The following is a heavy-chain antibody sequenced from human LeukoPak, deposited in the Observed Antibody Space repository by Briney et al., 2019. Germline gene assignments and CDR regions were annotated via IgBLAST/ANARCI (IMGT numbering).Heavy chain of an antibody. J-gene: IGHJ4*02. V-gene: IGHV4-4*07. D-gene: IGHD6-13*01. CDR3: AASIAAAGTVDY. CDR1: GGSISSYY. CDR2: IYTSGST. Sequence: SETLSLTCTVSGGSISSYYWSWIRQPAGKGLEWIGRIYTSGSTNYNPSLKSRVTMSVDTSKNQFSLKLSSVTAADTAVYYCAASIAAAGTVDYWGQGTLVTVSS.